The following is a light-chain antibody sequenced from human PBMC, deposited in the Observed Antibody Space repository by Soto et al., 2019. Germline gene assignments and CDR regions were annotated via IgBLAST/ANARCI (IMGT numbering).Light chain of an antibody. J-gene: IGKJ4*01. Sequence: DIQMTQSPSSVSASVGDRVTITCRASQGINNWLAWYQQKPGKAPKLLIYTTSSLQSGVPSRISGSRSGTYFTLTISSLQPEDVATYYCQQANSFPLTFGGGTKVEIK. V-gene: IGKV1D-12*01. CDR3: QQANSFPLT. CDR1: QGINNW. CDR2: TTS.